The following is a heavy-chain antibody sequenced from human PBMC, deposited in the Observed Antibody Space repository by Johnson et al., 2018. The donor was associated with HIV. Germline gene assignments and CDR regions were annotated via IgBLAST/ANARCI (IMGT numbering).Heavy chain of an antibody. CDR1: GFTFSSYA. CDR3: ARGSRYTYDNDDAYLLHAFDI. J-gene: IGHJ3*02. V-gene: IGHV3-74*03. D-gene: IGHD3-22*01. Sequence: EVQLVESGGGLVQPGGSLRLSCAASGFTFSSYAMSWVRQAPGKGLVWVSRINSDGSNTKYADSVKGRFTISRANAKNTLYLQMNSLRVEDTAVYYCARGSRYTYDNDDAYLLHAFDIWGQGTTVTVSS. CDR2: INSDGSNT.